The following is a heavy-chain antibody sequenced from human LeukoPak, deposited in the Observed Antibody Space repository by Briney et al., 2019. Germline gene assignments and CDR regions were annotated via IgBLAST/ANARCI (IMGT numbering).Heavy chain of an antibody. CDR1: GFTFSHYS. CDR2: IGSKANSGTT. J-gene: IGHJ4*02. V-gene: IGHV3-49*04. CDR3: TRDRTDTTSWYPFDY. D-gene: IGHD6-13*01. Sequence: GGSLRLSCAASGFTFSHYSMSWVRQAPGKGLEWVGFIGSKANSGTTEYAASVKGRFTISRDDSKSIAYLQMDSLKTEDTAVYHCTRDRTDTTSWYPFDYWGQGTLVTVSS.